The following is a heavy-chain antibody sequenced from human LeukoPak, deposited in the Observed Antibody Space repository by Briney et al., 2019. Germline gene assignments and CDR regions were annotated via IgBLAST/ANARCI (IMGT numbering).Heavy chain of an antibody. V-gene: IGHV3-15*01. Sequence: GGSLRLSCAASGFTFSTAWMSWVRQAPGKGLEWVGRIKSKTDDGTTDYAAPVKGRYTISRDDSKNTLYLQMNSLKTEDTAVYYGTTRIAAAGPSYWGQGTLVTVSS. CDR2: IKSKTDDGTT. CDR1: GFTFSTAW. J-gene: IGHJ4*02. CDR3: TTRIAAAGPSY. D-gene: IGHD6-13*01.